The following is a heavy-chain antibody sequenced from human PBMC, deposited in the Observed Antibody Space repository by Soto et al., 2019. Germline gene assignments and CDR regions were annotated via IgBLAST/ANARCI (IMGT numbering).Heavy chain of an antibody. J-gene: IGHJ6*03. CDR2: IYYSGST. D-gene: IGHD3-10*01. V-gene: IGHV4-39*01. CDR1: GDSIRNNNFY. CDR3: ARHYGYYSHYMDV. Sequence: ETLSLTCTVSGDSIRNNNFYWGWIRQPPGKGLEWIGSIYYSGSTYYNPSLKSRVTISVDTSNNQLSLKLSSVTAADTAVYYCARHYGYYSHYMDVWTKGTTVTVSS.